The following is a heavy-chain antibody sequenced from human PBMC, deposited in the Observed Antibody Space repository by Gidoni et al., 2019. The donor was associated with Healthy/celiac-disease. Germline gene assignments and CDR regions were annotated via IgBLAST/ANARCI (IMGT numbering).Heavy chain of an antibody. D-gene: IGHD6-6*01. CDR3: AAIAARPKY. CDR1: GFTFSSYA. CDR2: ISGGGGST. Sequence: EVQLVESGGGVVQPGGSRRPSCAASGFTFSSYAMSWVRQAPGKGLEWVSAISGGGGSTYYADSVKGRYTISRDNSKNTMYLQMNSLRAEDTAVYYCAAIAARPKYWGQGTLVTVSS. V-gene: IGHV3-23*04. J-gene: IGHJ4*02.